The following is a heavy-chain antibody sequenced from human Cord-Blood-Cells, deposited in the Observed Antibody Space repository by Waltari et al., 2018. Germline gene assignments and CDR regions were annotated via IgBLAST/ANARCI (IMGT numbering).Heavy chain of an antibody. CDR1: GGSISSYS. V-gene: IGHV4-59*01. Sequence: QVQLQESGPGLVKPSETLSLTCTVSGGSISSYSWSWIRQPPGKGLEWIGYIYYSGSTNYNPSLKSRVTISVDTSKNQFSLKLSSVTAADTAVYYCAREGSGSFYYYMDVWGKGTTVTVSS. CDR3: AREGSGSFYYYMDV. D-gene: IGHD3-10*01. CDR2: IYYSGST. J-gene: IGHJ6*03.